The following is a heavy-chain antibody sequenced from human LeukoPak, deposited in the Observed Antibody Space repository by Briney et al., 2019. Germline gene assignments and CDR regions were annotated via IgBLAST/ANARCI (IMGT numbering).Heavy chain of an antibody. CDR3: ASGSWWRGDIVVVPAVMIDY. CDR1: GGSISSSSYY. Sequence: SETLSLTCTVSGGSISSSSYYWGWIRQPPGKGLEWIGSIYYSGSTYYNPSLKSRVTISLDTSKNQFSLKLSSVAAADTAVYYCASGSWWRGDIVVVPAVMIDYWGQGTLVTVSS. J-gene: IGHJ4*02. V-gene: IGHV4-39*01. CDR2: IYYSGST. D-gene: IGHD2-2*01.